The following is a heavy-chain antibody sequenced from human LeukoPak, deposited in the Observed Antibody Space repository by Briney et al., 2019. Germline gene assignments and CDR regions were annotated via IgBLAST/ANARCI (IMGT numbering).Heavy chain of an antibody. CDR1: GYDFSTKW. J-gene: IGHJ5*02. D-gene: IGHD4-17*01. CDR3: ARLAPGYADYWFDT. V-gene: IGHV5-51*01. CDR2: IYPLESIT. Sequence: GESLKISCQTSGYDFSTKWIGWVRQMPGKGLEWMGIIYPLESITKYSPAFQGHVTLTADTSINTAFLQWTSLKASDTAIYYCARLAPGYADYWFDTWGQGTLVTVSS.